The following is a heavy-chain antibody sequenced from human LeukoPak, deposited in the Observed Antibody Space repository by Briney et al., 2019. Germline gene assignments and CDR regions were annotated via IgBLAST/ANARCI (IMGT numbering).Heavy chain of an antibody. CDR2: INPSGGAT. V-gene: IGHV1-46*01. D-gene: IGHD5-18*01. CDR3: ARGKDTVMGNLNFFDY. Sequence: ASVKVSCRASGYTFTSYYMHWLRQAPGQGLEWMGIINPSGGATSYAQKFQDRVTLTRDTSTSTVYMELTSLRSEDTAVYYCARGKDTVMGNLNFFDYWGQGTLVTVSS. CDR1: GYTFTSYY. J-gene: IGHJ4*02.